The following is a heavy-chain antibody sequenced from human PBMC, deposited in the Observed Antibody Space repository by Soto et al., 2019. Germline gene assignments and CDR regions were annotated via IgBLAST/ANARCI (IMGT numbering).Heavy chain of an antibody. CDR2: IIPILGIA. CDR1: GGTFSSYT. D-gene: IGHD6-25*01. CDR3: ARGGAALYYFDY. V-gene: IGHV1-69*02. J-gene: IGHJ4*02. Sequence: QVQLVQSGAEVKKPGSSVKVSCKASGGTFSSYTISWVRQAPGQGLEWMGRIIPILGIANYAQKLQGRVTITADKSTSTAYMELSSLRSEDTAVYYCARGGAALYYFDYWGQGTLVTVSS.